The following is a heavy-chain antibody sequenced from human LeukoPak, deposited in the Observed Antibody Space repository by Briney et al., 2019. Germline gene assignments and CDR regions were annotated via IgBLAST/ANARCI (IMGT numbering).Heavy chain of an antibody. CDR3: ARNYDSSGYYYYGLDV. J-gene: IGHJ6*02. CDR1: GYTFSSYG. CDR2: ISAYNGNT. D-gene: IGHD3-22*01. V-gene: IGHV1-18*01. Sequence: GASVKVSCKASGYTFSSYGISWVRQAPGQGLEWMAWISAYNGNTNHAQKLQGRVTMTTDTSTSTAYMELRSLRSDDTAVYYCARNYDSSGYYYYGLDVWGHGTTVTVSS.